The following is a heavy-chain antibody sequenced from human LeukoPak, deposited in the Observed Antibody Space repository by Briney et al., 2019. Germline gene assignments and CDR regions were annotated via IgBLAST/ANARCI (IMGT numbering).Heavy chain of an antibody. D-gene: IGHD1-26*01. CDR3: AKEKEWSYSDSYYFDY. V-gene: IGHV3-30*18. Sequence: PGRSLRLSCAASGFTFSSYGMHWVRQAPGKGLEWVAVISYDGSNKYYADSVKGRFTISRDNSKNTLYLQMNSLRAEDTAVYYCAKEKEWSYSDSYYFDYWGQGTLVTVSS. J-gene: IGHJ4*02. CDR2: ISYDGSNK. CDR1: GFTFSSYG.